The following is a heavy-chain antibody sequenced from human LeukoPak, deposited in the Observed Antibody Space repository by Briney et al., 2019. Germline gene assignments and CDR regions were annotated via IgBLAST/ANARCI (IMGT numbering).Heavy chain of an antibody. D-gene: IGHD3-16*01. Sequence: PGRSLRLCCAASGFTFSSYGMHWVRQAPGKGLEWVAVIWYDGSNKYYADSVKGRFTISRDNSKNTLSLQMNSLRAEDTAVYYGEREAVLGGVTIYGVDVFNFGGQGKMVTVFS. CDR1: GFTFSSYG. CDR2: IWYDGSNK. V-gene: IGHV3-33*01. J-gene: IGHJ3*01. CDR3: EREAVLGGVTIYGVDVFNF.